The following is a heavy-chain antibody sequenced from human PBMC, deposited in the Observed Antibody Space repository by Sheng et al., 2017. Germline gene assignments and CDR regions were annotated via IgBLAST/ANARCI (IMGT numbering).Heavy chain of an antibody. CDR3: ARDYHDYFDY. V-gene: IGHV3-30-3*01. J-gene: IGHJ4*02. CDR1: GFTFSSYA. Sequence: QVQLVESGGGVVQPGRSLRLSCAASGFTFSSYAMHWVRQAPGKGLEWVAVISYDGSNKYYADSVKGRFTISRDNSKNTLYLQMNSLRAEDTAVYYCARDYHDYFDYWGQGTLVTVSS. CDR2: ISYDGSNK. D-gene: IGHD3-16*02.